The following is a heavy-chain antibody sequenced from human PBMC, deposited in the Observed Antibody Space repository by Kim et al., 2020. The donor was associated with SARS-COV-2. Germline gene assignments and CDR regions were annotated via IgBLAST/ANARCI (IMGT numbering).Heavy chain of an antibody. J-gene: IGHJ6*02. CDR1: GFTFSSYG. Sequence: GGSLRLSCAASGFTFSSYGMHWVRQAPGKGLEWVAVISYDGSNKYYADSVKGRFTISRDNSKNTLYLQMNSLRAEDTAVYYCAKDGYYYDSSGYLFYYGMDVWGQGTTVTVSS. CDR3: AKDGYYYDSSGYLFYYGMDV. CDR2: ISYDGSNK. V-gene: IGHV3-30*18. D-gene: IGHD3-22*01.